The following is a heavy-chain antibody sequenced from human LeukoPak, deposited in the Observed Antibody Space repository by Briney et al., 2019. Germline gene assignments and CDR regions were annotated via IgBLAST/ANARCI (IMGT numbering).Heavy chain of an antibody. CDR3: AKSSTYGSGLYFDY. D-gene: IGHD6-19*01. CDR1: VFTFSSYA. Sequence: GGSLRLSCAASVFTFSSYAMSWVRQAPGKGLEWVSAISGSGGSTYYADSVKGRFTISRDNSKNTLYLQMNSLRAEDTAVYYCAKSSTYGSGLYFDYWGQGTLVTVSS. J-gene: IGHJ4*02. CDR2: ISGSGGST. V-gene: IGHV3-23*01.